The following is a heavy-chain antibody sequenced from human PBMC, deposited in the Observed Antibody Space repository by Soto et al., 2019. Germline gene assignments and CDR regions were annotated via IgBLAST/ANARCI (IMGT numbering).Heavy chain of an antibody. CDR1: GYTFTSYD. D-gene: IGHD3-10*01. CDR2: MNPNSGNT. Sequence: QVQLVQSGAEVKKPGASVKVSCKASGYTFTSYDINWVRQATGQGPEWMGWMNPNSGNTGYAQKFQGRVTMTRNTSISTAYMELSSLRSEDTAVYYCARRRGITMVRRNWFDPWGQGTLVTVSS. CDR3: ARRRGITMVRRNWFDP. V-gene: IGHV1-8*01. J-gene: IGHJ5*02.